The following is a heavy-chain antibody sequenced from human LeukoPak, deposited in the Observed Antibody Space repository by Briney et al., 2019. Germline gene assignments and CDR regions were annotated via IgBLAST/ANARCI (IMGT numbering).Heavy chain of an antibody. J-gene: IGHJ4*02. Sequence: GGSLRLSCAASGFTFSGSAMHWVRQASGKGLEWVGRIRSKANSYATAYAASVKGRFTISRDDSKNTADLQMNSLKTEDTAVYYCTSRLDYGDFYFDYWGQGTLVTVSS. CDR3: TSRLDYGDFYFDY. V-gene: IGHV3-73*01. CDR2: IRSKANSYAT. CDR1: GFTFSGSA. D-gene: IGHD4-17*01.